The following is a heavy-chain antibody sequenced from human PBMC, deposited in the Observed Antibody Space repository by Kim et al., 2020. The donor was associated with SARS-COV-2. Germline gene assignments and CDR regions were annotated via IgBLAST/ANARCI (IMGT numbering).Heavy chain of an antibody. CDR1: GYSFTTYW. Sequence: GESLKISCQGFGYSFTTYWIGWVRQMPGKGLESVGIMYPGDSDTRYTPSFRGHVTISADKPIATAYLPWSSLKASDTGMYYCVRAPSGVSNPHYIDYWGQGTRVTVSS. V-gene: IGHV5-51*04. J-gene: IGHJ4*02. CDR2: MYPGDSDT. CDR3: VRAPSGVSNPHYIDY. D-gene: IGHD2-8*01.